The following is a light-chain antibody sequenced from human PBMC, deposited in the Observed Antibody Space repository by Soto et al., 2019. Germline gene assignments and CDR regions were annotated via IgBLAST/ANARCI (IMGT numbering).Light chain of an antibody. CDR2: EVT. CDR3: SSYAVRNNFYV. CDR1: SSDVGGYNY. V-gene: IGLV2-8*01. J-gene: IGLJ1*01. Sequence: SVLTQPPSASGSPGQSVTISCTGTSSDVGGYNYVSWYQQHPGKAPKLIIYEVTKRPSGVPDRFSGSKSGNTASLTVSGLQAEDEADYYCSSYAVRNNFYVFGTGTKVTVL.